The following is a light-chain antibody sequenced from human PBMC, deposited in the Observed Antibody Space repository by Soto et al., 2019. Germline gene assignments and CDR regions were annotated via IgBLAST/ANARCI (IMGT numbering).Light chain of an antibody. V-gene: IGKV3-15*01. J-gene: IGKJ1*01. CDR3: QQYTNWPWT. Sequence: EIVLTPSPATLSVSPGEIATLSCRASQSVSDNLAWYQQKPGQAQRLLIYDASTRATGIPARFGGSGSGTELTLTISSLQSEDFAVYFCQQYTNWPWTFGQGTKVEIK. CDR2: DAS. CDR1: QSVSDN.